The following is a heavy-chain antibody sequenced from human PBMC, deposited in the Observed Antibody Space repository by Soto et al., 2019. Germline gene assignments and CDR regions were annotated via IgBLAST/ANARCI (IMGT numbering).Heavy chain of an antibody. CDR3: ARGFGYSSGYGWLDH. Sequence: GGSLRLSCAASGFTFSSYSMNWVRQAPGKGLEWVSSISSSSSYIYYADSVKGRFTISRDNAKNSLYLQMNSLRAEDTAVYYCARGFGYSSGYGWLDHWGQGTLVTVSS. V-gene: IGHV3-21*04. CDR1: GFTFSSYS. CDR2: ISSSSSYI. J-gene: IGHJ5*02. D-gene: IGHD3-22*01.